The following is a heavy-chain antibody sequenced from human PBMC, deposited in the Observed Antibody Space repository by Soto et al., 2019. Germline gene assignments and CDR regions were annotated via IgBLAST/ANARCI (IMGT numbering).Heavy chain of an antibody. CDR1: GFTFSSYS. D-gene: IGHD5-18*01. CDR2: ISSSSSTI. J-gene: IGHJ6*02. Sequence: GGSLRLSCAASGFTFSSYSMNWVRQAPGKGLEWVSYISSSSSTIYYADSVKGRFTISRDNAKNSLYLQMNSLRDEDTAVYYCARARIQLWSYYYYGMDVWGQGTTETVSS. V-gene: IGHV3-48*02. CDR3: ARARIQLWSYYYYGMDV.